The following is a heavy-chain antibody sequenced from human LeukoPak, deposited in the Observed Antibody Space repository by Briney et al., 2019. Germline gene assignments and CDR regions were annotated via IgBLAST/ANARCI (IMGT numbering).Heavy chain of an antibody. V-gene: IGHV3-11*04. J-gene: IGHJ4*02. CDR2: IRSSGSTI. Sequence: GGSLRLSCAASGYTFSDYYMSWIRQAPGKGLEWVSYIRSSGSTIYYADSVKGRFTISRDNAKNSLYLQMNSLRAEDTAVYYCARVDCSSTSCYELDYWGQGTLVTVSS. D-gene: IGHD2-2*01. CDR1: GYTFSDYY. CDR3: ARVDCSSTSCYELDY.